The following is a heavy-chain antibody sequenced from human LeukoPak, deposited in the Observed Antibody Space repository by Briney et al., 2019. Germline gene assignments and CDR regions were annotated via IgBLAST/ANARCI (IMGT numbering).Heavy chain of an antibody. CDR3: ARDTDSNYWPKYYYYYYGMDV. V-gene: IGHV3-66*02. CDR1: GFTVSSNY. D-gene: IGHD4-4*01. Sequence: GGSLRLSCAASGFTVSSNYMSWVRQAPGKGLEWVSVIYSGGSTYYADSVKGRFTISRDNSKNTLYLQMNSLRAGDTAVYYCARDTDSNYWPKYYYYYYGMDVWGQGTTVTVSS. CDR2: IYSGGST. J-gene: IGHJ6*02.